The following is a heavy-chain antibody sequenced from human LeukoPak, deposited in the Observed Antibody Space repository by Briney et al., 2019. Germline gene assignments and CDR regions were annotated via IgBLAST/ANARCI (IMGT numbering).Heavy chain of an antibody. CDR3: ARELQYSSGLTDY. V-gene: IGHV4-59*01. D-gene: IGHD6-19*01. CDR1: GGSISSYY. J-gene: IGHJ4*02. CDR2: IYYSGST. Sequence: TSETLSLTCTVSGGSISSYYWSWIRQPPGKGLEWIGYIYYSGSTNYNPSLKSRVTISVDTSKNQFSLKLSSVTAADTAVYYCARELQYSSGLTDYWGQGTLVTVSS.